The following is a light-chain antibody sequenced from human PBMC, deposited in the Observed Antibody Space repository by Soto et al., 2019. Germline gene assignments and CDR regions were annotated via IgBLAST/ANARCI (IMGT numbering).Light chain of an antibody. V-gene: IGKV3-15*01. CDR3: QQYNNWPMT. J-gene: IGKJ1*01. Sequence: EIVMPQYPVTLSLYKGASATLSCRASQRVSSNVAWYQNKPGQTPRLLIYDTSTRATGIPARFSGGGSGTEFTVTISSLQSEDGAVYDGQQYNNWPMTFGQGTKVDIK. CDR1: QRVSSN. CDR2: DTS.